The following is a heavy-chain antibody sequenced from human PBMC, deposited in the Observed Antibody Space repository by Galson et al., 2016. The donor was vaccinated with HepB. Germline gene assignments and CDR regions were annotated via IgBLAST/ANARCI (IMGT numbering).Heavy chain of an antibody. Sequence: SVKVSCKASGYTFTSYGISWVRQAPGQGLEWMGWISAYNGDTKYAQKLQGRITMTTDTSTTTAFMELRSLGSDDTAVYYCARGGSSTWYHWGQGTLVTVSS. V-gene: IGHV1-18*04. CDR3: ARGGSSTWYH. CDR1: GYTFTSYG. D-gene: IGHD6-13*01. J-gene: IGHJ5*02. CDR2: ISAYNGDT.